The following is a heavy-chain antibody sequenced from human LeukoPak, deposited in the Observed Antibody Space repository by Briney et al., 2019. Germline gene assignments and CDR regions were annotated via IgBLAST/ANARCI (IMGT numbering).Heavy chain of an antibody. CDR1: GGSITSSGRC. D-gene: IGHD4-17*01. CDR2: THSNGNT. Sequence: SETLFLTCTVSGGSITSSGRCWGWVRQPPGKRLEWIGNTHSNGNTYYNSSLKSRVTISEDTSKNQFSLILTSVTAADTAVYYCARLPTGFPNWFDPWGQGILVTVS. CDR3: ARLPTGFPNWFDP. V-gene: IGHV4-39*01. J-gene: IGHJ5*02.